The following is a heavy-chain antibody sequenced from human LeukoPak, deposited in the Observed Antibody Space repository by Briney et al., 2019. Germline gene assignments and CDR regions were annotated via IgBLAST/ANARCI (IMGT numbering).Heavy chain of an antibody. Sequence: SQTLSLTCTVSGGSISSGDYYWSWIRQPPGKGLEWIGYIYYSGSTYYNPSLKSRVTISVDTSKNQFSLKLSSVTAADTAVYSCAIDVRRLQVFDYWGQGTLVTVSS. CDR2: IYYSGST. CDR3: AIDVRRLQVFDY. CDR1: GGSISSGDYY. J-gene: IGHJ4*02. V-gene: IGHV4-30-4*08. D-gene: IGHD4-17*01.